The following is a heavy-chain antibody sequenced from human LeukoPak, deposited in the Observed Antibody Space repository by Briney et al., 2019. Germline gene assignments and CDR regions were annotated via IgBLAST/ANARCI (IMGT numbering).Heavy chain of an antibody. CDR2: IIPIFGTA. CDR3: ARGHLWVVAATSWFDP. CDR1: GGTFSSYA. J-gene: IGHJ5*02. D-gene: IGHD2-15*01. V-gene: IGHV1-69*13. Sequence: ALVKVSCKASGGTFSSYAISWVRQAPGQGLEWMGGIIPIFGTANYAQKFQGRVTITADESTSTAYMELSSLRSEDTAVYYCARGHLWVVAATSWFDPWGQGTLVTVSS.